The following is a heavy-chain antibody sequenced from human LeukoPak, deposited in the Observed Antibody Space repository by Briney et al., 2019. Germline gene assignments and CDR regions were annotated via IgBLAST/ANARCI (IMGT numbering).Heavy chain of an antibody. J-gene: IGHJ4*02. Sequence: SVKVSCRASGGTFSSYAISWVRQAPGQGLEWMGGIIPIFGTANYAQKFQGRVTITADESTSTAYMELSSLRSEDTAVYYGARDHCSSTSCYRRALDYWGQGTLVTVSS. CDR3: ARDHCSSTSCYRRALDY. D-gene: IGHD2-2*02. V-gene: IGHV1-69*13. CDR2: IIPIFGTA. CDR1: GGTFSSYA.